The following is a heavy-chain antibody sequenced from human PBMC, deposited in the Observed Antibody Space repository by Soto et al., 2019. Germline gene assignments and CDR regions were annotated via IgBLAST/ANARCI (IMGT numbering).Heavy chain of an antibody. CDR2: ISYDGSNK. V-gene: IGHV3-30-3*01. Sequence: GVSLRLSCAASGFTFSSYAMHWVRQAPGKGLEWVAVISYDGSNKYYADSVKGRFTISRDNSKNTLYLQMNSLRAEDTAVYYCARGNIVATVRLKYGMDVWGQGTTVTVSS. CDR1: GFTFSSYA. D-gene: IGHD5-12*01. CDR3: ARGNIVATVRLKYGMDV. J-gene: IGHJ6*02.